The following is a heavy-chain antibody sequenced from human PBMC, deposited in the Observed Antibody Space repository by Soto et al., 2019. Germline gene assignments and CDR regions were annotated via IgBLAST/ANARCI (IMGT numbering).Heavy chain of an antibody. CDR3: ARGTLPAEVNWFDP. CDR1: GGSISSGDYY. V-gene: IGHV4-30-4*01. D-gene: IGHD2-2*01. Sequence: SETLSLTCTVSGGSISSGDYYWSWIRQPPGKGLEWIGYIYYSGSTYYNPSLKSRVTISVDTSKNQFSLKLSSVTAADTAVYYCARGTLPAEVNWFDPWGQGTLVTVSS. J-gene: IGHJ5*02. CDR2: IYYSGST.